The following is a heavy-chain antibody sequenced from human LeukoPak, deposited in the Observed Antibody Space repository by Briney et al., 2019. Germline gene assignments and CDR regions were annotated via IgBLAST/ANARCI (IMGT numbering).Heavy chain of an antibody. Sequence: PGGSLTLSCVASGFTFSTYAMNWVRQAPGKGLEWVSSISASGGGTYYEDSVKGRFTISRDNSKNTVSLQMNSLRAEDTALYYCAKDRQTLGELSSMYYFDYWGQGTLVTVSS. CDR1: GFTFSTYA. CDR2: ISASGGGT. V-gene: IGHV3-23*01. CDR3: AKDRQTLGELSSMYYFDY. D-gene: IGHD3-16*02. J-gene: IGHJ4*02.